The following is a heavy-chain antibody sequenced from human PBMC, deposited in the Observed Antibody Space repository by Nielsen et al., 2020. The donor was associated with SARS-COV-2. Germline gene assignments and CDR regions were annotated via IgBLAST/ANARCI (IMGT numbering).Heavy chain of an antibody. D-gene: IGHD3-10*01. CDR2: ISGSGSRI. CDR3: VKDSSLVWFGESWFDP. CDR1: GFTFSSYA. J-gene: IGHJ5*02. V-gene: IGHV3-21*01. Sequence: GESLKISCAASGFTFSSYAMSWVRRAPGKGLEWVSSISGSGSRIDKADSVRGRFTISRDNAKNSLYLQMNSLRAEDTALYHCVKDSSLVWFGESWFDPWGQGTLVTVSS.